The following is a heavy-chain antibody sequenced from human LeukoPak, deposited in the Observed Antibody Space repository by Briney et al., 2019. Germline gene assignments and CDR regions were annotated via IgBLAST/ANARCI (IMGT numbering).Heavy chain of an antibody. Sequence: PGGSLRLSCAASGFEFSDSVLHWVRQAPGKGLEWVAVISRDGSDKYYPGSVRGRFTISRDNSKNTIYLQMDSLRAEDTAIYYCARDYWWNYDYWGQGTLVTVSS. CDR1: GFEFSDSV. J-gene: IGHJ4*02. D-gene: IGHD1-7*01. CDR2: ISRDGSDK. CDR3: ARDYWWNYDY. V-gene: IGHV3-30-3*01.